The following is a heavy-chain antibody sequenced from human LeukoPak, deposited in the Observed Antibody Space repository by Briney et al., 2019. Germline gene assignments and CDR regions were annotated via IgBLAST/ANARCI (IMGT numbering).Heavy chain of an antibody. CDR2: ISAYNGNT. Sequence: ASVKVSCKASGYTFTSYGISRVRQAPGQGLEWMGWISAYNGNTNYAQKLQGRVTMTTDTSTSTAYMELRSLRSDGTAVYYCARVRITMVRGVIGWFDPWGQGTLVTVSS. CDR1: GYTFTSYG. V-gene: IGHV1-18*04. J-gene: IGHJ5*02. D-gene: IGHD3-10*01. CDR3: ARVRITMVRGVIGWFDP.